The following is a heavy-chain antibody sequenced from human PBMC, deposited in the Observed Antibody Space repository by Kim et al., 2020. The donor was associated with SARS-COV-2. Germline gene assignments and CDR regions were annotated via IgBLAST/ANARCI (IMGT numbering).Heavy chain of an antibody. CDR3: VRDGGVGPTLYFDS. J-gene: IGHJ4*02. V-gene: IGHV3-11*01. Sequence: GGSLRLSCAASGFSFSDYDMNWIRQAPGKGLEWVSFINNGGGAIHYADSVKGRFTISRDNAKNSLYLQLNSLRAEDTALYYCVRDGGVGPTLYFDSWGQGTLVTVSS. CDR2: INNGGGAI. CDR1: GFSFSDYD. D-gene: IGHD1-26*01.